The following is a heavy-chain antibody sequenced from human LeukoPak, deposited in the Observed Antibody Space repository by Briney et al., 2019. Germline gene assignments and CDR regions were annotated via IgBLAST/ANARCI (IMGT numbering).Heavy chain of an antibody. CDR2: IYYSGST. V-gene: IGHV4-30-4*08. CDR1: TFGDYA. CDR3: ARDGLGRSGLIDY. J-gene: IGHJ4*02. D-gene: IGHD3-22*01. Sequence: TFGDYAMSWVRQPPGKGLEWIGYIYYSGSTYYNPSLKSRVTISVDTSKNQFSLKLSSVTAADTAVYYCARDGLGRSGLIDYWGQGTLVTVSS.